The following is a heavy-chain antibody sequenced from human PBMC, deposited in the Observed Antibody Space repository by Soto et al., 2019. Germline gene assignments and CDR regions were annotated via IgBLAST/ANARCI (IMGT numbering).Heavy chain of an antibody. J-gene: IGHJ4*02. D-gene: IGHD3-22*01. CDR1: GVSISSHY. Sequence: SETLSLTCTVSGVSISSHYWSWIRQPPGKGLEWIGYIYYSGITNYNSSLKSRVTISLDTSKTQFSLRLSSVTAADTAVYYCARSRYYDSSGYYSLDYWGQGTLVTVSS. CDR2: IYYSGIT. CDR3: ARSRYYDSSGYYSLDY. V-gene: IGHV4-59*11.